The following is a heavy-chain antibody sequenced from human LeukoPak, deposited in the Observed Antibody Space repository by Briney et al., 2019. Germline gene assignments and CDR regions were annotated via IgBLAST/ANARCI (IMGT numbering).Heavy chain of an antibody. CDR3: AGSKSWYSTDACDI. V-gene: IGHV3-74*03. J-gene: IGHJ3*02. Sequence: GGSLRLSCAASGFTFSSNWMHWVRQAPGKGLVWVSHINGDGSTTTYAGSVKCRFTISRDNAKNTLYLQMSSRRGEDTAVYHWAGSKSWYSTDACDIWGQGTMDTVST. CDR2: INGDGSTT. D-gene: IGHD2-15*01. CDR1: GFTFSSNW.